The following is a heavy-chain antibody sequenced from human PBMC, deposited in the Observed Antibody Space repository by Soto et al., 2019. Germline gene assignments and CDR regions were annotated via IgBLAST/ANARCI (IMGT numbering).Heavy chain of an antibody. D-gene: IGHD3-3*01. J-gene: IGHJ6*02. CDR1: GFTVSSNY. CDR3: ARDRYYDFWSGYYKDPYYYGMDV. Sequence: GGSLRLSCAASGFTVSSNYMSWVRQAPGKGLEWVSVIYSGCSTYYADSVKGRFTISRDNSKNTLYLQMNSLRAEDTAVYYCARDRYYDFWSGYYKDPYYYGMDVWGQGTTVAVSS. V-gene: IGHV3-53*01. CDR2: IYSGCST.